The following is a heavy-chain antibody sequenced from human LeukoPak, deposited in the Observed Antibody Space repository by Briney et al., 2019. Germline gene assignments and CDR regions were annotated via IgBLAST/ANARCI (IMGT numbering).Heavy chain of an antibody. CDR3: ASRRSGWYYFDY. CDR1: GXSISSYY. V-gene: IGHV4-59*08. CDR2: IYDSGTT. Sequence: PSETLSLTCTVSGXSISSYYGSWIRQPPGKGLEWIGYIYDSGTTNYNPSLKSRVTISVDTSKNQFSLTLSSVTAADTAVYYCASRRSGWYYFDYWGQGTLVTVSS. D-gene: IGHD6-19*01. J-gene: IGHJ4*02.